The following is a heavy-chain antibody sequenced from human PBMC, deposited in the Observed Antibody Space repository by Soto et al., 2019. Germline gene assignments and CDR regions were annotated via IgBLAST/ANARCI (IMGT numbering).Heavy chain of an antibody. V-gene: IGHV4-34*01. J-gene: IGHJ4*02. CDR1: GGSFSGYY. Sequence: SETLSLTCAVYGGSFSGYYWSWIRQPPGKGLEWIGEINHSGSTNYNPSLKSRVTISVDTSKNQFSLKLSSVTAADTAVYYCARGGYCSGGSCHTRAYFDYWGQGTLVTVSS. D-gene: IGHD2-15*01. CDR2: INHSGST. CDR3: ARGGYCSGGSCHTRAYFDY.